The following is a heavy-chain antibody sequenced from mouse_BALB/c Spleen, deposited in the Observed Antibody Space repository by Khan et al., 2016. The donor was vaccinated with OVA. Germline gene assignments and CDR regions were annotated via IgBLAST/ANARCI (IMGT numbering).Heavy chain of an antibody. CDR2: INPSTAYT. J-gene: IGHJ2*01. V-gene: IGHV1-7*01. CDR3: ARRGLRGDFDY. CDR1: GYTFINYW. D-gene: IGHD1-1*01. Sequence: QVQLKESGAELAKPGASVKMSCKASGYTFINYWILWVKQRPGQVLEWIGYINPSTAYTEYNQNFKDKATLTADKSSSTAYMQLSSLTSEDSAVYDCARRGLRGDFDYWGQGTTLTVSS.